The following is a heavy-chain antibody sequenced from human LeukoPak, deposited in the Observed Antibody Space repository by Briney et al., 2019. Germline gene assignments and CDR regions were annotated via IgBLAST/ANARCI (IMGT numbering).Heavy chain of an antibody. V-gene: IGHV3-74*01. D-gene: IGHD5-12*01. J-gene: IGHJ4*02. CDR3: AKVGGYSGYDCPDY. CDR2: INSDGSST. Sequence: GGSLRLSCAASGFTFSSYWMHWVRQAPGKGLVWVSRINSDGSSTSYADSVKGRFTISRDNAKNTPYLPMNSLRAEGTAVYYGAKVGGYSGYDCPDYWGQGTLVTVSS. CDR1: GFTFSSYW.